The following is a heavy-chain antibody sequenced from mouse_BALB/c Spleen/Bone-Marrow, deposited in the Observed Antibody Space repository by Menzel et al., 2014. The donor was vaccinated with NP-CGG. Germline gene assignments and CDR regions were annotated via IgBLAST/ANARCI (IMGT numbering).Heavy chain of an antibody. J-gene: IGHJ2*01. CDR1: GFSSSSYA. D-gene: IGHD1-2*01. CDR2: ISGGGNS. Sequence: EVQVVESGGGLVKPGGSLKLSCAASGFSSSSYAVSWVRQTPEKRLEWVASISGGGNSYHSDNMKGRFTISRDNARNILYLQMSSLRSEDTAMYYCARARGVTTATPYYFDYWGQGTALTVSS. CDR3: ARARGVTTATPYYFDY. V-gene: IGHV5-6-5*01.